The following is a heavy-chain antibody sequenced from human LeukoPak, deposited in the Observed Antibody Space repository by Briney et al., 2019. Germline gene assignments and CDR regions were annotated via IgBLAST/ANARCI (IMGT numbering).Heavy chain of an antibody. CDR2: IWYDGSNK. J-gene: IGHJ3*02. CDR1: GFTFSSYG. V-gene: IGHV3-33*01. Sequence: GGSLRLSCAASGFTFSSYGMHWVRQAPGKGLEWVAVIWYDGSNKYYADSVKGRFTISRDNSKNTLYLQMNSLRAEDTAVYYCARDHWRRITMVRGVIIPTFDIWGKGTMVTVSS. D-gene: IGHD3-10*01. CDR3: ARDHWRRITMVRGVIIPTFDI.